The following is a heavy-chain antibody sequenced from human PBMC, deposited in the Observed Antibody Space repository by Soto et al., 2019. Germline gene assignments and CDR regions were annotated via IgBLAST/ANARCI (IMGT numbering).Heavy chain of an antibody. Sequence: ASVKVSCKASGGTFSSYAISWVRQAPGQGLEWMGGIIPIFGTANYAQKFQGRVTITADKSTSTAYMELSSLRSEDTAVYYCAREFGGTTFDYWGQGTLDTVSS. D-gene: IGHD1-7*01. CDR3: AREFGGTTFDY. J-gene: IGHJ4*02. V-gene: IGHV1-69*06. CDR2: IIPIFGTA. CDR1: GGTFSSYA.